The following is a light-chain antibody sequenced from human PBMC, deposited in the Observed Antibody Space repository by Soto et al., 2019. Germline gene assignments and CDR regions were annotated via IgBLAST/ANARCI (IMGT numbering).Light chain of an antibody. CDR2: AAS. Sequence: DIQMTQSPSSLSASVGDRVTITCRASQSISSYLNWYQQKPGKAPKLLIYAASSLQSGVPSRFSGSGSGTDFTLSISSLQPEDFATYYCQESYNTPVTFGQGTKVYIK. V-gene: IGKV1-39*01. CDR1: QSISSY. CDR3: QESYNTPVT. J-gene: IGKJ1*01.